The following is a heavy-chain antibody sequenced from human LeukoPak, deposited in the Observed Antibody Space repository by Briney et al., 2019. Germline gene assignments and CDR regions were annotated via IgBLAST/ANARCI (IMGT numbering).Heavy chain of an antibody. CDR3: ARGGYYGSGNDFRFDP. V-gene: IGHV4-4*02. D-gene: IGHD3-10*01. CDR1: GGSISSSNW. CDR2: IYHSGST. Sequence: PSETLSLTRAVSGGSISSSNWWSWVRQPPGKGLEWIGEIYHSGSTNYNPSLKSRVTISVDTSKNQFSLKLTSVTAADTAMYFCARGGYYGSGNDFRFDPWGQGTLVTVSS. J-gene: IGHJ5*02.